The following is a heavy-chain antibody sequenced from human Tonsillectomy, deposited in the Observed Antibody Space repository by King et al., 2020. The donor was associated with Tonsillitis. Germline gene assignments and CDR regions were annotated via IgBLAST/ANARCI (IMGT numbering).Heavy chain of an antibody. D-gene: IGHD4/OR15-4a*01. V-gene: IGHV3-23*04. CDR3: AKDGAVNPPAPYYFDF. J-gene: IGHJ4*02. CDR1: GFSFTNYA. Sequence: VQLVESGGGLVRPGGSLRLSCTTSGFSFTNYAMSWVRQAPGKGLEWVSRIGDIGISKYYAGSVKGRFSIPRENSKDTLYLAMNSLRAEDTAVYYCAKDGAVNPPAPYYFDFRGQGTLVPVSS. CDR2: IGDIGISK.